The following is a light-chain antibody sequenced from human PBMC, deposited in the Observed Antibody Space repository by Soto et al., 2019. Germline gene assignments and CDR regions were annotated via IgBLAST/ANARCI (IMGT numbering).Light chain of an antibody. CDR3: SSSTSHTTI. Sequence: QSALTQPASVSGSPGQSITISCTGTSSDVGRYDYVSWYQHHPGKAPKLMIYEVSSRPSGVSHRFSGSKSGNTASLTISGLQAEDEADYYCSSSTSHTTIFGGGTKLTVL. CDR2: EVS. CDR1: SSDVGRYDY. V-gene: IGLV2-14*01. J-gene: IGLJ2*01.